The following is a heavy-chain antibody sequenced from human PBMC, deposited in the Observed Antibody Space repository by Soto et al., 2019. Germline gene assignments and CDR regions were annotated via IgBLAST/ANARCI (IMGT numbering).Heavy chain of an antibody. CDR2: INPSGGST. D-gene: IGHD2-2*01. J-gene: IGHJ4*02. Sequence: QVQLVQSGAEVKKPGASVKVSCKASVYTFTNYYMHWVRQAPGQGLEWMGIINPSGGSTNYAQKFQGXXTXTXXTSTSTVYMEVSSLRSEDTALYYCARAGSSPYFDYWGQGTLVTVSS. V-gene: IGHV1-46*01. CDR3: ARAGSSPYFDY. CDR1: VYTFTNYY.